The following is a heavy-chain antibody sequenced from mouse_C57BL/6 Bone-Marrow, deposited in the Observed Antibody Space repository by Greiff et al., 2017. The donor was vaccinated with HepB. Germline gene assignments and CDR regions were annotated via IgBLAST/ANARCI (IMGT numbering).Heavy chain of an antibody. CDR2: IYPRSGNT. D-gene: IGHD1-1*01. J-gene: IGHJ2*01. V-gene: IGHV1-81*01. CDR3: ARLLRPYVDY. CDR1: GYTFTSYG. Sequence: VQLVESGAELARPGASVKLSCKASGYTFTSYGISWVKQRTGQGLEWIGEIYPRSGNTYYNEKFKGKATLTADKSSSTAYMKLRSLASEDSAVYFCARLLRPYVDYGGQGTTLTVSS.